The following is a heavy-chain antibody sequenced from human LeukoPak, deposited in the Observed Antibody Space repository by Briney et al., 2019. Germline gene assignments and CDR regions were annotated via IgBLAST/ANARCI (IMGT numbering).Heavy chain of an antibody. CDR1: GFIFRDAW. CDR3: TTYGSGRKFDY. D-gene: IGHD3-10*01. V-gene: IGHV3-15*04. CDR2: IERKTDGCTT. J-gene: IGHJ4*02. Sequence: PGGSLRLSRGPSGFIFRDAWMRWVRQIPGRGLEWVGRIERKTDGCTTDYAAPVKGRCTISRDDSTNTLYLQMNSLKSEDTAVYYCTTYGSGRKFDYWGQGILDTVSS.